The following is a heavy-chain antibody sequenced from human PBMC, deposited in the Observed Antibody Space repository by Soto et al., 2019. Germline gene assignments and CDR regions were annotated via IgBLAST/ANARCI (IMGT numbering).Heavy chain of an antibody. CDR2: ISAYNGNT. CDR1: GYTFTSYG. D-gene: IGHD3-3*01. V-gene: IGHV1-18*01. Sequence: QVQLVQSGAEVKKPGASVKVSCKASGYTFTSYGIGWLRQAPGQGPEWMGWISAYNGNTNYAQNLQGRVTMTTDTTTSTTYMELRSLGSDDTAVYYCARGFLEWLSPSFDYWGQGTLVTVSS. J-gene: IGHJ4*02. CDR3: ARGFLEWLSPSFDY.